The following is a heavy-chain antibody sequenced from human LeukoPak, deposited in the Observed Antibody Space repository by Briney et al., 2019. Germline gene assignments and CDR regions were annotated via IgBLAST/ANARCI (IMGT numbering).Heavy chain of an antibody. CDR1: GFTFSSYW. J-gene: IGHJ2*01. V-gene: IGHV3-74*01. CDR3: ARDRQGNYDILSGYYRTSWYFDL. Sequence: PRGSLRLSCAASGFTFSSYWMHWVLQAPGKGLLWVSRINSDVSYTSYADSVKGRFTISRDSAKNTLYLQMNSLRAEDTAVYYCARDRQGNYDILSGYYRTSWYFDLWGRGTLVTVSS. CDR2: INSDVSYT. D-gene: IGHD3-9*01.